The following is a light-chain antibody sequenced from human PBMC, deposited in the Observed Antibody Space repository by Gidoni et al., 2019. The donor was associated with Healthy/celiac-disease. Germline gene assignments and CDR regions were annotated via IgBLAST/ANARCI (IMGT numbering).Light chain of an antibody. CDR1: SPNIGAGYD. J-gene: IGLJ2*01. Sequence: QSVLTPPPSVSGAPGQRVTTSCTGSSPNIGAGYDVHWYQQLPGTAPKLLIYGNSHRPSGVPDRFSGSKSGTSASLAITGLQAEDEADYYCQSYDSSLSGSVFGGGTKLTVL. V-gene: IGLV1-40*01. CDR2: GNS. CDR3: QSYDSSLSGSV.